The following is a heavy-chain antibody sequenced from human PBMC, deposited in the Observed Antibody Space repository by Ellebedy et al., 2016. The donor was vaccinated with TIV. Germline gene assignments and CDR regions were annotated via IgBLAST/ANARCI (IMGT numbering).Heavy chain of an antibody. Sequence: SETLSLTXAVYGGSFSGYYWSWIRQPPGKGLEWIGEINHSGSTNYNPSLKSRVTISVDTSKNQFSLKLSSVTAADTAVYYCAREGSHYSSTLKYNWFDPWGQGTLVTVSS. CDR2: INHSGST. D-gene: IGHD6-13*01. J-gene: IGHJ5*02. V-gene: IGHV4-34*01. CDR3: AREGSHYSSTLKYNWFDP. CDR1: GGSFSGYY.